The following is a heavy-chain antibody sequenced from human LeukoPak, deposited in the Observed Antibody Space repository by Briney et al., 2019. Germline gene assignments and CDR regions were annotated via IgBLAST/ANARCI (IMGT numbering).Heavy chain of an antibody. CDR2: VNGNGGST. CDR1: GFTFSSYA. V-gene: IGHV3-23*01. CDR3: AKSLYGGCDY. Sequence: GGSLRLSCAASGFTFSSYALSWVRQAPGKGLEWVSGVNGNGGSTSYADSVKGRFTIFRDNSKNTVYLQMNSLRVEDTAVYYCAKSLYGGCDYWGQGTVVTVSS. J-gene: IGHJ4*02. D-gene: IGHD3-16*02.